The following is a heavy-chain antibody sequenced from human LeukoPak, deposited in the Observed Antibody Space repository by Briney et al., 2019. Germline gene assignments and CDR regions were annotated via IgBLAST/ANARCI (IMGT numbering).Heavy chain of an antibody. D-gene: IGHD1-26*01. CDR2: INPSGGST. Sequence: ASVKVSCKAFGYTFTSNYMHWVRQAPGQGPEWMGVINPSGGSTSYAQKFQGRVTMTRDMSTSTVYMELSSLRSEDTAVYYCARDKEGATLEYWGQGTLVTVSS. CDR3: ARDKEGATLEY. V-gene: IGHV1-46*01. CDR1: GYTFTSNY. J-gene: IGHJ4*02.